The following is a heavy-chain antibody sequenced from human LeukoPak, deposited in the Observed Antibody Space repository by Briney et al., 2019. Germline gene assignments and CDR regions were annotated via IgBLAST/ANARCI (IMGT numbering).Heavy chain of an antibody. D-gene: IGHD6-19*01. CDR2: IRPSDSYT. CDR1: GYSLTNHW. Sequence: GESLKISCQDSGYSLTNHWISWVRQMPGKGLEWLGRIRPSDSYTNYSPSFQGDVTISADESISTAYLQWSSLKASDTAIYYCASSYSSDGYFDFWGRGTLVTVSS. V-gene: IGHV5-10-1*01. CDR3: ASSYSSDGYFDF. J-gene: IGHJ2*01.